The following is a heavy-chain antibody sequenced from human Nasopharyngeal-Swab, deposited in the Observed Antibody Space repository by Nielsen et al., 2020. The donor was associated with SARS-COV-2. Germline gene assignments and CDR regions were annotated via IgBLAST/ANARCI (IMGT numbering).Heavy chain of an antibody. CDR2: IYSGGNT. CDR3: ARGAITMVRGVIGTNAFDI. Sequence: GESLKISCAASGFTVSSNYMSWVRQAPGEGLEWVSVIYSGGNTNYADSVKGRFTISRDNSKNALYLQMNSLRAEDTAVYYCARGAITMVRGVIGTNAFDIWGQGTMVTVSS. CDR1: GFTVSSNY. D-gene: IGHD3-10*01. J-gene: IGHJ3*02. V-gene: IGHV3-53*01.